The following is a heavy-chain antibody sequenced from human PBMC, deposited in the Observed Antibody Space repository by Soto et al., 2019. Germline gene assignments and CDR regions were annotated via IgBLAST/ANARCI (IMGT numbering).Heavy chain of an antibody. V-gene: IGHV3-30-3*01. J-gene: IGHJ4*02. Sequence: QVQLVESGGGVVQPGRSLRLSCAASGFTFSSYAMHWVRQAPGKGLEWVAVISYDGSNKYYADSVKGRFTISRDNSKNTRYLQMNSLRAEDTAVYYCARDPEAGHYFDYWGQGTLVTVSS. CDR3: ARDPEAGHYFDY. CDR2: ISYDGSNK. D-gene: IGHD6-19*01. CDR1: GFTFSSYA.